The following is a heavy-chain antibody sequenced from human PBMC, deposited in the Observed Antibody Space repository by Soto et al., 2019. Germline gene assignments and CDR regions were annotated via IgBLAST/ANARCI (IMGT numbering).Heavy chain of an antibody. CDR1: GFTFSSYS. V-gene: IGHV3-48*01. Sequence: GGSLRLSCAASGFTFSSYSMNWVRQAPGKGLEWVSYISSSSSTIYYADSVKGRFTISRDNAKNSLYLQMNSLRAEDTAVYYCARHPERIAEIGWFDPWGQGTLVTVSS. J-gene: IGHJ5*02. D-gene: IGHD6-13*01. CDR3: ARHPERIAEIGWFDP. CDR2: ISSSSSTI.